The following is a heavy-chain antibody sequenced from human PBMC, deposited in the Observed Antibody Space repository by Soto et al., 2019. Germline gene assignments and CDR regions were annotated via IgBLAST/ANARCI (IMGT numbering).Heavy chain of an antibody. CDR2: IYYSGST. J-gene: IGHJ5*02. CDR3: ARDFVAGTNWFDP. D-gene: IGHD6-19*01. Sequence: PSETLSLTCTVSGGSISSYYWSWIRQPPGKGLEWIGYIYYSGSTNYNPSLKSRVTISVDTSKNQFSLKLSSATAADTAVYYCARDFVAGTNWFDPWGQGTLVTVSS. V-gene: IGHV4-59*01. CDR1: GGSISSYY.